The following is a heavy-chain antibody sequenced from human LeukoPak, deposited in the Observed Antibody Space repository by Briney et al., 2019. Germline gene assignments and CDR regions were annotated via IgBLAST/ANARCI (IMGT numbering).Heavy chain of an antibody. CDR2: IKQDGSDK. CDR3: ARGTGLSDY. Sequence: GGSLRLSCAASGFTLSTYWMSWVRQAPGKGLEWVANIKQDGSDKYYVDSVKGRLTISRDNAKNSLFLQMSSLRAEDTAVYYCARGTGLSDYWGQGTLVTVSS. CDR1: GFTLSTYW. V-gene: IGHV3-7*01. D-gene: IGHD1/OR15-1a*01. J-gene: IGHJ4*02.